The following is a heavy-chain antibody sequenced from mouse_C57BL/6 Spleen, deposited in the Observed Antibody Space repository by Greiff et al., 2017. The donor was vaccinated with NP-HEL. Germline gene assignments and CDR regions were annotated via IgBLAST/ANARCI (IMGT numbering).Heavy chain of an antibody. CDR1: GYTFTSYW. D-gene: IGHD2-1*01. CDR3: ARVELYGNYTGFDY. CDR2: IYPSDSET. V-gene: IGHV1-61*01. Sequence: QVQLKQPGAELVRPGSSVKLSCKASGYTFTSYWMDWVKQRPGQGLEWIGNIYPSDSETHYNQKFKDKATLTVDKSSSTAYMQLSSLTSEDSAVYYCARVELYGNYTGFDYWGQGTTLTVSS. J-gene: IGHJ2*01.